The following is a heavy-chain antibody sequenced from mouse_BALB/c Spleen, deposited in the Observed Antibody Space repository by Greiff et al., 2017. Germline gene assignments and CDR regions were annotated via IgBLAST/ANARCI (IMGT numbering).Heavy chain of an antibody. CDR2: ILPGSGST. CDR3: ARARYEGYYAMDY. D-gene: IGHD2-14*01. J-gene: IGHJ4*01. V-gene: IGHV1-9*01. Sequence: VQLQQSGAELLKPGASVKISCKATGYTFSRYWIEWVKQRPGHGLEWIGEILPGSGSTNYNEKFKGKATFTADTSSNTAYMQLSSLTSEDSAVYYCARARYEGYYAMDYWGQGTSGTVSS. CDR1: GYTFSRYW.